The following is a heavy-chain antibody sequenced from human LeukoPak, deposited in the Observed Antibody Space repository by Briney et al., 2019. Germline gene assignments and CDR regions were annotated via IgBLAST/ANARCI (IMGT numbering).Heavy chain of an antibody. CDR2: ISANSGNT. CDR1: GYTFTING. J-gene: IGHJ3*01. Sequence: GASVTVSCKASGYTFTINGISWVRQAPGQGLEWMGWISANSGNTNYAQRLQGRVTMTTDTSTTTAYMELRSLRSDDTAVYYCARDRNHAFDFWGQATMVTVSS. CDR3: ARDRNHAFDF. V-gene: IGHV1-18*01.